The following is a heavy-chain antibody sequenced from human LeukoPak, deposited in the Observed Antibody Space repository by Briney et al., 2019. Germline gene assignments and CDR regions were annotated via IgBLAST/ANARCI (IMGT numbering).Heavy chain of an antibody. D-gene: IGHD6-13*01. CDR1: GGSISSYY. Sequence: SETLSLTCTVSGGSISSYYWSWIRQPPGKGLEWSGYIYYSGSTNYNPSLKSRVTISVDTSKNQFSLKLSSVTAADTAVYYCARSSSWDWFDPWGQGTLVTVSS. CDR3: ARSSSWDWFDP. CDR2: IYYSGST. J-gene: IGHJ5*02. V-gene: IGHV4-59*01.